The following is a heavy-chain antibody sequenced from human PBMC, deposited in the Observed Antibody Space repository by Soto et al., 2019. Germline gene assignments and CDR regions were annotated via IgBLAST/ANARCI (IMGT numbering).Heavy chain of an antibody. CDR1: GFTFSNFA. CDR2: ISGSGGST. D-gene: IGHD3-22*01. V-gene: IGHV3-23*01. CDR3: AKAAYYYDSSGPFDY. J-gene: IGHJ4*02. Sequence: GGSLRLSCAASGFTFSNFAMSWVRQAPGKGLEWVSGISGSGGSTYYADSVKGRFTIARDNSKNTLSLQMNSLRAEDTAVYYCAKAAYYYDSSGPFDYWGQGTLVTVSS.